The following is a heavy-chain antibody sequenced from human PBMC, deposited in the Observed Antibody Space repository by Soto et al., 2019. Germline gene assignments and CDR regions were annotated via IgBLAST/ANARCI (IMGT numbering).Heavy chain of an antibody. Sequence: QITLKESGPTLVKPTQPLTLTCTFSGFSLSTSGVGVGWIRQPPGKALEWLALIYWDDDKRYSPSLKSRITITKDTSKDQVVLTITNMDPVDPARYYRAHRSLWFGEFDYWGQGTLGNVSS. CDR2: IYWDDDK. J-gene: IGHJ4*02. CDR3: AHRSLWFGEFDY. D-gene: IGHD3-10*01. CDR1: GFSLSTSGVG. V-gene: IGHV2-5*02.